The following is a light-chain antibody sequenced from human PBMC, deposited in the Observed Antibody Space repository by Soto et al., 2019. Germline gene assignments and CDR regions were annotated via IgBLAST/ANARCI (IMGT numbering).Light chain of an antibody. CDR3: CSSAGSYTWI. V-gene: IGLV2-11*01. Sequence: QSVLTQPRSVSGSPGQSVTISFTGTSSDVGGYNYVSWYQQHPGKAPKLMIYDVSKRPSGVPDRFSGSKSGNTASLTISVHEDDDDDYYCCCSSAGSYTWIFGTGTKVTVL. CDR2: DVS. CDR1: SSDVGGYNY. J-gene: IGLJ1*01.